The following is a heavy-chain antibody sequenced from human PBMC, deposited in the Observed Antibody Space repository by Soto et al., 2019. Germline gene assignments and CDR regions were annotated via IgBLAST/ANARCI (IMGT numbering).Heavy chain of an antibody. CDR3: ARDKATGVFEY. CDR2: IYDSGST. CDR1: GGSISSGGYY. D-gene: IGHD5-12*01. V-gene: IGHV4-31*03. Sequence: QVQLQESGPGLVKPSQTLSLTCTVSGGSISSGGYYWSWIRQHPGKGLEWIGYIYDSGSTYYNPSLKSRVTISVATSKNQLSLKLSSVTAADTAVYYCARDKATGVFEYWGPGTLVTVSS. J-gene: IGHJ4*02.